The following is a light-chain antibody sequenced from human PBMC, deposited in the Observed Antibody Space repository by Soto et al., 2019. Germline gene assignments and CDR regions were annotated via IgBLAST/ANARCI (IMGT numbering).Light chain of an antibody. CDR2: DTS. J-gene: IGKJ4*01. Sequence: EIVMTQSPATLSVSPGERATLSCRASQSVSSKLVWYQQKPGQAPRLLIYDTSTRATGIPARFSGSGSGTEFTLTISSLQSEDFVAYYCQQYATDPLTFGGGTKVEIK. CDR1: QSVSSK. V-gene: IGKV3-15*01. CDR3: QQYATDPLT.